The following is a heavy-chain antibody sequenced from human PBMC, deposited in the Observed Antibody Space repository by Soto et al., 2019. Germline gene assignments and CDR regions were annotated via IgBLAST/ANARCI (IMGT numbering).Heavy chain of an antibody. J-gene: IGHJ4*02. Sequence: QVQLVQSGAEVKKPGASVKVSCKASGYTFTSYGISWVRQAPGQGLEYMGWISAYNGNTNYAQNLQGRVTMTTDTSPSTAYMELRSLRCDDTAVYHCARGGRNTAEAYWGQGTLVTVSS. CDR3: ARGGRNTAEAY. CDR1: GYTFTSYG. CDR2: ISAYNGNT. D-gene: IGHD5-18*01. V-gene: IGHV1-18*01.